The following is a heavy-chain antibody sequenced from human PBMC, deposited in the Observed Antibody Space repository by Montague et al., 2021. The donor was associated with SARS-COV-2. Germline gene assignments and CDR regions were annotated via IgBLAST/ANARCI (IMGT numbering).Heavy chain of an antibody. V-gene: IGHV4-59*01. J-gene: IGHJ2*01. CDR3: ARDFRLQLWQTNYYFGL. CDR2: IYDTGNT. CDR1: GGSISGYY. Sequence: SETLSLTCTVSGGSISGYYWSWIRQPPGKGPEWIGNIYDTGNTNYNPSLKSRVTISEDTSKNQFSLGLTSVTAADTAVYYCARDFRLQLWQTNYYFGLWGRGTLVSVSS. D-gene: IGHD5-18*01.